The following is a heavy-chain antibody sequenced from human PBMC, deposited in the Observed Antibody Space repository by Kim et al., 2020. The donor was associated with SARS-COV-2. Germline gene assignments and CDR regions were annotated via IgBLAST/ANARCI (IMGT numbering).Heavy chain of an antibody. V-gene: IGHV3-23*01. Sequence: GGSLRLSCAASGFTFSSYAMSWVRQAPGKGLEWVSAISGSGGSTYYADSVKGRFTISRDNSKNTLYLQMNSLRAEDTAVYYCATMEEGLHLGELSLGGQFDYWGQGTLVTVSS. CDR2: ISGSGGST. CDR3: ATMEEGLHLGELSLGGQFDY. J-gene: IGHJ4*02. D-gene: IGHD3-16*02. CDR1: GFTFSSYA.